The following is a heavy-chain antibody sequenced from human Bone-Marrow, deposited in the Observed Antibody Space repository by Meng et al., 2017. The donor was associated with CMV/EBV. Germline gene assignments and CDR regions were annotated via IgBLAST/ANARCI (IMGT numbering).Heavy chain of an antibody. J-gene: IGHJ6*02. D-gene: IGHD3-9*01. CDR1: GFPFDDYA. Sequence: SLKISCAASGFPFDDYAMHWVRQAPGKGLEWVSGISWNSGSIGYADSVKGRFTISRDNAKNSLYLKMNSLRAEDTAVYYCASVLRYFDWLLDYYYGMDVWGQGTTVTVSS. CDR3: ASVLRYFDWLLDYYYGMDV. CDR2: ISWNSGSI. V-gene: IGHV3-9*01.